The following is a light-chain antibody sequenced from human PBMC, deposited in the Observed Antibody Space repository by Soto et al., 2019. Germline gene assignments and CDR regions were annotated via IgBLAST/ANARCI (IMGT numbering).Light chain of an antibody. CDR1: HNDIGTYDY. CDR2: GVT. CDR3: SSFNSNRIYV. Sequence: QSALTQPTSVSGSPGQSITISCTGNHNDIGTYDYVSWYQQHPGRAPRLLIHGVTTRPSGISGRFSASKSGLTASLTISGLQTEEETDNYRSSFNSNRIYVFGTGTKVTV. V-gene: IGLV2-14*03. J-gene: IGLJ1*01.